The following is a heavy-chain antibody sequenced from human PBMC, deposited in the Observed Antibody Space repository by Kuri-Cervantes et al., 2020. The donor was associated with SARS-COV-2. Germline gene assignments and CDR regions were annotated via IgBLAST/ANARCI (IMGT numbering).Heavy chain of an antibody. J-gene: IGHJ4*02. CDR2: IYWDDDK. V-gene: IGHV2-5*02. CDR1: GFSLSTSGVG. D-gene: IGHD3-22*01. Sequence: SCPTLVKPTQTLTLTCNFTGFSLSTSGVGVGWIRQPPGKALEWLALIYWDDDKRYSPSLKSRLTITKDTSKSQVVLTMTNMDPVDTATYYCAHRGYYDSSGSLDYWGQGTPVTVSS. CDR3: AHRGYYDSSGSLDY.